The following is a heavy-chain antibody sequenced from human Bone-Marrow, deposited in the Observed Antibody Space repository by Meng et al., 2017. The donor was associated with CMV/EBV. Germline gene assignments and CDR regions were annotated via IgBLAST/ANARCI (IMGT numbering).Heavy chain of an antibody. V-gene: IGHV1-2*02. D-gene: IGHD6-19*01. J-gene: IGHJ4*01. CDR1: GYTITDYY. CDR3: ARSSGWSRFDY. CDR2: INPNDDT. Sequence: QVQRVQSGAEMRKAGASVKVSCKASGYTITDYYIHWVRQAPGQGFQWMGWINPNDDTNYEQNFQGRVTMTRDMSINTIYMARSRLTSEDTAVYYCARSSGWSRFDYWGHGTLVTVSS.